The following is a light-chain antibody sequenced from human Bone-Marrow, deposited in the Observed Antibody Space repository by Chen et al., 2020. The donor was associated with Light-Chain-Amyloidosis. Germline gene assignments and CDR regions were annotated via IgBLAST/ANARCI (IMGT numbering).Light chain of an antibody. J-gene: IGKJ4*01. V-gene: IGKV3-20*01. CDR3: QQYGTSPLT. CDR1: QTISSNY. CDR2: GSS. Sequence: EIVVTQSPGTLSLSPGEGANLSCRASQTISSNYLTWYQQKFGQAPRLLIYGSSSRATGIPDRFTGSGSGTDFTLTINRLEPEDFAMYYCQQYGTSPLTFGGGIKVEIK.